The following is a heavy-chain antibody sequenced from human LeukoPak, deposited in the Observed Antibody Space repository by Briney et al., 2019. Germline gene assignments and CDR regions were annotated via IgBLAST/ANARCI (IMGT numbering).Heavy chain of an antibody. D-gene: IGHD6-19*01. J-gene: IGHJ4*02. V-gene: IGHV3-30-3*01. Sequence: GSLRLSCAASGFTFSSYATHWVRQAPGKGLEWVAVISYDGSNKYYADSVKGRFTISRDNAKNSLYLQMNSLRAEDTAVYHCASGLISVAAFDYWGQGTLVTVSS. CDR3: ASGLISVAAFDY. CDR1: GFTFSSYA. CDR2: ISYDGSNK.